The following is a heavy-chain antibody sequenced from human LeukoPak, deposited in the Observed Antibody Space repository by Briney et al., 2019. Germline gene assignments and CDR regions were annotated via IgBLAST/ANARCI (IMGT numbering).Heavy chain of an antibody. J-gene: IGHJ4*02. Sequence: GGSLRLSCAASGFTVSSNYMSWVRQAPGKGLEWVSVIYSGGSTYYADSVKGRFTISRDNSKNTLYLQMNSLRAEDTAVYYCAREPYGSGPDGDYWGQGTLVTVSS. CDR3: AREPYGSGPDGDY. CDR2: IYSGGST. V-gene: IGHV3-53*01. CDR1: GFTVSSNY. D-gene: IGHD3-10*01.